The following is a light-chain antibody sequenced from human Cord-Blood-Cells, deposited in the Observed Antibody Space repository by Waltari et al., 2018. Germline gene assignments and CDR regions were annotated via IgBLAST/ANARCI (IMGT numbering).Light chain of an antibody. V-gene: IGKV1-5*03. Sequence: DIQMTQSPSTLSASVGDRVTIPCRASQSIPRWLAWYQQKTGKAPKLLIYKASMLESGVPSRFSGGGSGTEFTRTISSLQPDDFATYDCQHYDSYSATFGGGTKVEIK. J-gene: IGKJ4*02. CDR1: QSIPRW. CDR3: QHYDSYSAT. CDR2: KAS.